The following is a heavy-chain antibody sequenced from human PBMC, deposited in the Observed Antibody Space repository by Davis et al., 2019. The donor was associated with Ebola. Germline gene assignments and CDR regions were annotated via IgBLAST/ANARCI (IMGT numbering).Heavy chain of an antibody. J-gene: IGHJ4*02. CDR2: IIPIFGTA. V-gene: IGHV1-69*13. CDR3: ARDYRRNSPGDY. CDR1: GGTFSSYA. D-gene: IGHD4-23*01. Sequence: SVKVSCKASGGTFSSYAISWVRQAPGQGLEWMGGIIPIFGTANYAQKFQGRVTITADESTSTAYMELSSLRSDDTAVYYCARDYRRNSPGDYWGQGTLVTVSS.